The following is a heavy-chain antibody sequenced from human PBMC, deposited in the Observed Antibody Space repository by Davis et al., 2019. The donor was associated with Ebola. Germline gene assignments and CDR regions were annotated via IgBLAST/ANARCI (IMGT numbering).Heavy chain of an antibody. CDR1: GGSISSSNW. Sequence: PGGSLRLSCAVSGGSISSSNWWRWVRQPPGKGLEWIGYIYYSGSTNYNPSLKSRVTISVDTSKNQFSLKLSSVTAADTAVYYCARGPSPAAIPDWGQGTLVTVSS. D-gene: IGHD2-2*01. J-gene: IGHJ4*02. CDR2: IYYSGST. CDR3: ARGPSPAAIPD. V-gene: IGHV4-4*02.